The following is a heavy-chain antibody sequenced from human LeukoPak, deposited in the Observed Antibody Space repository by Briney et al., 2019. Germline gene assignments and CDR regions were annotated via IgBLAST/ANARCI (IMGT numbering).Heavy chain of an antibody. Sequence: HPGGSLRLSCAASGFSFSTYAKSWVRQAPGKGLEWVSALNGGGGRTNYADSVKGRFTISSDNSKNTLYLQMNSLRAEDTAVYYCARGIDSIGYYPFDYWGQGTLVTVSS. CDR1: GFSFSTYA. CDR3: ARGIDSIGYYPFDY. J-gene: IGHJ4*02. V-gene: IGHV3-23*01. CDR2: LNGGGGRT. D-gene: IGHD3-22*01.